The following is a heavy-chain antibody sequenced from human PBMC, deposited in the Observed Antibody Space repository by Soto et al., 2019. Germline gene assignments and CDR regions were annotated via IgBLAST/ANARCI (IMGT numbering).Heavy chain of an antibody. CDR2: ISGSGGST. J-gene: IGHJ4*02. CDR1: GFTFSSYA. Sequence: VQLLESGGGLVQPGGSLRLSCAASGFTFSSYAMSWVRQAPGKGLEWVSAISGSGGSTYYADSVKGRFTISRDNSKNTLYLQMNSLRAEDTAVYYCAKGYVTYYYDSSGYYFDYWGQGTLVTVSS. CDR3: AKGYVTYYYDSSGYYFDY. D-gene: IGHD3-22*01. V-gene: IGHV3-23*01.